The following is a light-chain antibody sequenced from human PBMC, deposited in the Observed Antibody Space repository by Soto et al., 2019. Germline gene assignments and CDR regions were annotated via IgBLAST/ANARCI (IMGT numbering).Light chain of an antibody. CDR1: QSVSSDY. CDR2: GAS. V-gene: IGKV3-20*01. CDR3: KQYGKSPLT. J-gene: IGKJ1*01. Sequence: IVLTQSPGTLSLSPGERASVSCRASQSVSSDYLAWYQQKPGQAPRLLIYGASSRATGIPDRFSGSGSGTDFALTIKRLEPDDFAVYYCKQYGKSPLTFGQGTKVDIK.